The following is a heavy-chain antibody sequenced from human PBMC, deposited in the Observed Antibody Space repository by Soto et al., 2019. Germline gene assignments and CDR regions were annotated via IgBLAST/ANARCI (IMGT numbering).Heavy chain of an antibody. CDR3: ATSIAAADAPFDY. CDR2: IVVGSGNT. CDR1: GFTFTSSA. J-gene: IGHJ4*02. V-gene: IGHV1-58*02. Sequence: SVKVSCKAPGFTFTSSAMQWVRQARGQRLEWIGWIVVGSGNTNYAQKFQEGVTITRDMSTSTAYMELSSLRSEDTAVYYCATSIAAADAPFDYWGQATLVTVSS. D-gene: IGHD6-13*01.